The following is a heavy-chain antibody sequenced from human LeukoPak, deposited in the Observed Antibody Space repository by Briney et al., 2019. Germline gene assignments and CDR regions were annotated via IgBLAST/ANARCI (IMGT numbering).Heavy chain of an antibody. CDR2: IYYSGST. J-gene: IGHJ4*02. CDR3: ARPPDSSDYGAAFDF. D-gene: IGHD4-17*01. CDR1: GGSISSYY. V-gene: IGHV4-59*08. Sequence: KASETLSLTCTVSGGSISSYYWSWIRQPPGKGLEWIGYIYYSGSTNYNPSLKSRVTISVDTSKNQFSLKLSSVTAADTAVYYCARPPDSSDYGAAFDFWGQGTLVTVSS.